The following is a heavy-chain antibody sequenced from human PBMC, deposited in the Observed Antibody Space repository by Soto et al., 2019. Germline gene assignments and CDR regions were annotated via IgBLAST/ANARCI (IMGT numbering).Heavy chain of an antibody. CDR2: IRNKANSYST. V-gene: IGHV3-72*01. Sequence: SLRLSCRAAGFTFTQHYMYCFRQAPGKGLEWVGRIRNKANSYSTEYAASVKGRFTPSRDDSKNSLYLQMNSLKTEDTAVYYCVRIRLAANPRLFDSWGPRTLVTVSS. CDR3: VRIRLAANPRLFDS. D-gene: IGHD2-21*01. CDR1: GFTFTQHY. J-gene: IGHJ4*02.